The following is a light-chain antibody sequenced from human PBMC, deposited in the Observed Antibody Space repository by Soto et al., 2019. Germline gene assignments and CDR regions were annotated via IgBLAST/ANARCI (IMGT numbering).Light chain of an antibody. CDR1: QSLLHSNGYNY. Sequence: DIVMTQSPLSLPVTPGEPASISCRSSQSLLHSNGYNYLDWYLQKPGQSPQLLLYLGSNPASGVPDRFGGSGAGTDCTMKISTVEAEDVGVHYGVEALQYPSIYVGHRTRLEIK. CDR3: VEALQYPSIY. J-gene: IGKJ5*01. CDR2: LGS. V-gene: IGKV2-28*01.